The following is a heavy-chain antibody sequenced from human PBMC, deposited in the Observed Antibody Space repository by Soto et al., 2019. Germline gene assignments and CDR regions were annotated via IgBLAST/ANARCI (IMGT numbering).Heavy chain of an antibody. CDR2: MSGSGGST. CDR3: AKDPGKVWQQLVRDY. V-gene: IGHV3-23*01. Sequence: GSLRLSCAASGFTFSSYAMSWVRQAPGKGLEWVSAMSGSGGSTYYADSVKGRFTISRDNSENTLYLQMNSLRAEDTAVYYCAKDPGKVWQQLVRDYWGQGTLVTVS. J-gene: IGHJ4*02. D-gene: IGHD6-13*01. CDR1: GFTFSSYA.